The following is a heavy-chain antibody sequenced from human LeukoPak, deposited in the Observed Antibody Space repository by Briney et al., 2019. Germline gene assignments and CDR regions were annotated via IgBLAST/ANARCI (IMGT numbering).Heavy chain of an antibody. CDR1: KFTFSHFG. CDR2: IWNDGSSQ. Sequence: PGGSLRLSCAASKFTFSHFGMHWVRQAPGKGLEWVAAIWNDGSSQYYAESVKGRFTVSRDNSHNTLHVQMNSLRPEDTAVYYCAKDAQRGFDYSNSLENWGQGTLVTVSS. CDR3: AKDAQRGFDYSNSLEN. J-gene: IGHJ4*02. V-gene: IGHV3-33*06. D-gene: IGHD4-11*01.